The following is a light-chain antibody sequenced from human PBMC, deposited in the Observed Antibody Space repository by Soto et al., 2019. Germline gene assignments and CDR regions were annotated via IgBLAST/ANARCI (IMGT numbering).Light chain of an antibody. CDR1: QSISSN. Sequence: DIQMTQSASSLSASVGDRVTITCRASQSISSNLNWHQQKPGKAPKVLNYAASSLQSGVPSRFSGSGSGTDFTFTISSLQSEDFATYYCQQYYSYPPTFGQGTKV. CDR2: AAS. CDR3: QQYYSYPPT. J-gene: IGKJ1*01. V-gene: IGKV1-39*01.